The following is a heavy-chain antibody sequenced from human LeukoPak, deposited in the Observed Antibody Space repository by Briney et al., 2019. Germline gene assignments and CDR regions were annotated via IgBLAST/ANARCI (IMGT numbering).Heavy chain of an antibody. CDR1: GFTFSSYA. J-gene: IGHJ5*02. CDR2: ISGIGGST. CDR3: AKAYGYCSSTSCYTEGHWFDH. D-gene: IGHD2-2*01. Sequence: PGGSLRLSCAPSGFTFSSYAMSWVRQAPGKGMEWVSAISGIGGSTYYADSVKGRFTISRDNSKNTLYLQMNSLRAEDTAVYYCAKAYGYCSSTSCYTEGHWFDHWGQGTLVTVSS. V-gene: IGHV3-23*01.